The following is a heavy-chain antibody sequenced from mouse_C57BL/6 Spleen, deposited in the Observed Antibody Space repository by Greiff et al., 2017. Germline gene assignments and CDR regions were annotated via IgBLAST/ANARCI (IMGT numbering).Heavy chain of an antibody. CDR3: ARQPSTVFDY. D-gene: IGHD1-1*01. V-gene: IGHV5-9*01. CDR1: GFTFSSYT. J-gene: IGHJ2*01. CDR2: ISGGGGNT. Sequence: EVKLMESGGGLVKPGGSLKLSCAASGFTFSSYTMSWVRQTPEKRLEWVATISGGGGNTYYPDSVKGRVTISRDNAKNTLYLQMSSLRSEDTALYYCARQPSTVFDYWGQGTTLTVSS.